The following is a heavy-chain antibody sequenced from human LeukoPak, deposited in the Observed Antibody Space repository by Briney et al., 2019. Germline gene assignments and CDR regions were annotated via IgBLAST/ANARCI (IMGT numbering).Heavy chain of an antibody. CDR1: GFTFSSYS. CDR3: ARQGGYDFWSGYYPSYYYYMDV. CDR2: ISSSSSYI. Sequence: PGRSLRLSCAASGFTFSSYSMNWVRQAPGKGLEWVSSISSSSSYIYYADSVKGRFTISRDNAKNSLYLQMNSLRAEDTAVYYCARQGGYDFWSGYYPSYYYYMDVWGKGTTVTVPS. D-gene: IGHD3-3*01. J-gene: IGHJ6*03. V-gene: IGHV3-21*01.